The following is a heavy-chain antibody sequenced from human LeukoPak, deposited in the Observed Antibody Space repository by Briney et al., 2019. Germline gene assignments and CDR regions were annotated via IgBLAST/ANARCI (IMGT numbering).Heavy chain of an antibody. CDR3: ARAQGWFGDD. V-gene: IGHV3-7*01. Sequence: GGSLRLSCAASGLTFSTYWMSWVRQAPGKGLEWVANIKQDGSEKYYVDSVKGRFTISRDNAKNSLSLQMNSLRTEDTAVYYCARAQGWFGDDWGQGTLVTVSS. CDR2: IKQDGSEK. CDR1: GLTFSTYW. D-gene: IGHD3-10*01. J-gene: IGHJ4*02.